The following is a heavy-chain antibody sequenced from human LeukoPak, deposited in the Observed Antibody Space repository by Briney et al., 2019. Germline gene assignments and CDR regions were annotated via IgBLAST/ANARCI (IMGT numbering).Heavy chain of an antibody. CDR2: INHSGST. CDR3: ARIGSGITMVRGAD. V-gene: IGHV4-34*01. CDR1: GGSFSGYY. Sequence: SETLSLTCAVYGGSFSGYYWSWIRQPPGKGLEWIGEINHSGSTNYNPSLKSRVTISVDTSKNQFSLKLSPVTAADTAVYYCARIGSGITMVRGADWGQGTLVTVSS. D-gene: IGHD3-10*01. J-gene: IGHJ1*01.